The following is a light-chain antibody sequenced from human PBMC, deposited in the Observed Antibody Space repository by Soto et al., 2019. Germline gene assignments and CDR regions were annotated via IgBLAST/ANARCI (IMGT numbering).Light chain of an antibody. J-gene: IGKJ4*01. CDR2: AAS. CDR3: QQYYIYPPT. CDR1: QGISSY. Sequence: AIRMTQSPSSLSASTGDRVTITCRASQGISSYLPWYQQKPGKAPKLLIYAASTLQSGVPSRFSGSGSGTDFTLTISCLQSEDVATYYCQQYYIYPPTFGGGTKVEIK. V-gene: IGKV1-8*01.